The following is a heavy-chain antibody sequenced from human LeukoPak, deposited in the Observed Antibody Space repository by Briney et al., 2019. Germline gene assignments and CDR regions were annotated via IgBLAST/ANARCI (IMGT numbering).Heavy chain of an antibody. CDR3: AELGITMIGGV. Sequence: QAGGSLRLSCAASGFTFSNYAMSWVRQAPGKGLEWVSAFSGSGGSTYYADSVKGRFTISKDNSKNTLYLQMNSLRAEDTAVYYCAELGITMIGGVWGKGTTVTISS. D-gene: IGHD3-10*02. CDR2: FSGSGGST. CDR1: GFTFSNYA. J-gene: IGHJ6*04. V-gene: IGHV3-23*01.